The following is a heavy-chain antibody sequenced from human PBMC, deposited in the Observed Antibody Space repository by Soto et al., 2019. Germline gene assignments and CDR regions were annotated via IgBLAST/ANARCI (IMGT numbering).Heavy chain of an antibody. CDR1: GFTFSGSA. CDR2: IRSKANSYAT. CDR3: TRPLDRYCSSTSCYYYYYYMDV. V-gene: IGHV3-73*01. D-gene: IGHD2-2*01. J-gene: IGHJ6*03. Sequence: PGGSLRLSCAASGFTFSGSAMHWVRQASGKGLEWVGRIRSKANSYATAYAASVKGRFTISRDDSKNTAYLQMNSLKTEDTAVYYCTRPLDRYCSSTSCYYYYYYMDVWGKGTTVTVSS.